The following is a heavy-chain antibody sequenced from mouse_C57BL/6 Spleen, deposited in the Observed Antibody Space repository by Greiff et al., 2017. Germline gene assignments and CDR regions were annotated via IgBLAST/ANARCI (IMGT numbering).Heavy chain of an antibody. CDR2: IYPGSGST. Sequence: QVQLKQPGAELVKPGASVKMSCKASGYTFTSYWITWVKQRPGQGLEWIGDIYPGSGSTNYNEKFKSKATLTVDTSSSTAYMQLSSLTSEDSAVYYCARSYDGYPVSYWGQGTLVTVSA. V-gene: IGHV1-55*01. J-gene: IGHJ3*01. CDR3: ARSYDGYPVSY. CDR1: GYTFTSYW. D-gene: IGHD2-3*01.